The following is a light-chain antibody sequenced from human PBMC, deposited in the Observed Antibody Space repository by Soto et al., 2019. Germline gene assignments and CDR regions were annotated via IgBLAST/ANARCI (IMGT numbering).Light chain of an antibody. J-gene: IGLJ2*01. V-gene: IGLV2-23*02. CDR3: CSYAGSSTFVL. CDR1: TGDVGSYNL. Sequence: QSALTQPASVAGSPGQSITISCTGTTGDVGSYNLVSWYQQHPGKAPKLIIYEVTKRPSGVSNPFSASPPGNTASLTISGLQAEDEADYYCCSYAGSSTFVLFGGGTKLTV. CDR2: EVT.